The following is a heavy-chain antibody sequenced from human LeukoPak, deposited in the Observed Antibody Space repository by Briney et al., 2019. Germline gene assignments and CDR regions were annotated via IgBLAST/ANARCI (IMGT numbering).Heavy chain of an antibody. CDR1: GGSISSGGYS. Sequence: SETLSLTCAVSGGSISSGGYSWSWIRQPPGKGLEWIGYIYHSGSTYYNPSLKSQVTISVDRSKNQFSLKLSSVTAADTAVYYCAAIVVVVAATPTRHFDYWGQGTLVTVSS. D-gene: IGHD2-15*01. CDR3: AAIVVVVAATPTRHFDY. J-gene: IGHJ4*02. V-gene: IGHV4-30-2*01. CDR2: IYHSGST.